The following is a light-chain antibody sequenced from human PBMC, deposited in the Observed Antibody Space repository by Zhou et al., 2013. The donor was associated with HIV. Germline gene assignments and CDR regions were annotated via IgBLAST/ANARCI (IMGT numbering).Light chain of an antibody. V-gene: IGKV3-20*01. J-gene: IGKJ1*01. CDR2: GAS. CDR3: QQYGSSPRT. CDR1: QTVSGN. Sequence: EMVMTQSPATLSVSPGERATLSCRASQTVSGNLAWYQQKPGQAPRLPIYGASSRATGIPDRFSGSGSGTDFTLTISRLEPEDFAVYYCQQYGSSPRTFGQGTKVEIK.